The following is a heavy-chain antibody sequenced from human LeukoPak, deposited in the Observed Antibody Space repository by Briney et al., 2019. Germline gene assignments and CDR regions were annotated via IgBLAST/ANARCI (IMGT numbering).Heavy chain of an antibody. V-gene: IGHV4-30-4*01. CDR2: IYYSGST. D-gene: IGHD3-3*01. J-gene: IGHJ4*02. Sequence: SQTLSLTCTVSGGSISSGDYYWSWIRQPPGKGLEWIGYIYYSGSTYYNPSLKSRVTISVDTSKNQFSLKLSSVTAADTAVYYCARLPYYDFWSGYVDYWGQGTLVTVSS. CDR3: ARLPYYDFWSGYVDY. CDR1: GGSISSGDYY.